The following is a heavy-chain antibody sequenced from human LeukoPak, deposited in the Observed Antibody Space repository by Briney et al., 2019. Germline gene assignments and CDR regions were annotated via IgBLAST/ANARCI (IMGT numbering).Heavy chain of an antibody. Sequence: SVNVSCKASVGTFLNYANSWVRQAPGQGREWMGGIIPILGTANYAQKFRGGVTMTADKSTSTAYMELSSLRSEDTAVYYCARGPWAMVRANYAFDIWGQGTMVTVSS. CDR3: ARGPWAMVRANYAFDI. CDR2: IIPILGTA. CDR1: VGTFLNYA. V-gene: IGHV1-69*06. D-gene: IGHD3-10*01. J-gene: IGHJ3*02.